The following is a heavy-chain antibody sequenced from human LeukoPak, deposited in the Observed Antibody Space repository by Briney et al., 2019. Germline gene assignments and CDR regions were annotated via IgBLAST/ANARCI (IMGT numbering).Heavy chain of an antibody. Sequence: PGGSLRLSCAASGFTFSGYYMSWIRQGPGKGLEWVSYISGSGTYTNYADSVKGRFTISRDNARNSLYLQTNSLRAEDTAVYYCAKDGDYIDHWGQGTLVTVSS. CDR2: ISGSGTYT. D-gene: IGHD4-17*01. J-gene: IGHJ4*02. CDR1: GFTFSGYY. V-gene: IGHV3-11*05. CDR3: AKDGDYIDH.